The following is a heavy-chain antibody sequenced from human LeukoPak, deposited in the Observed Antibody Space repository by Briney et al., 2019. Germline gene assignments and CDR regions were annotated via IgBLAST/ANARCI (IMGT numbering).Heavy chain of an antibody. CDR2: IYPGDSDT. V-gene: IGHV5-51*06. D-gene: IGHD6-13*01. CDR1: GYTFTNYW. Sequence: GVSLKISCQGSGYTFTNYWIGWVRQMPGKGLAWMGIIYPGDSDTRYSPSFQGQVTISADKSISTAYLQWNSLKASDSAMYYCAIKHDGSWYSPFDYWGQGTLVTVSS. CDR3: AIKHDGSWYSPFDY. J-gene: IGHJ4*02.